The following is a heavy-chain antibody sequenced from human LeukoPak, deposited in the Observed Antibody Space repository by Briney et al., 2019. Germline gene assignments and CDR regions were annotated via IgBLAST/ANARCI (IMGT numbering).Heavy chain of an antibody. V-gene: IGHV1-18*01. CDR1: GYTFTSYG. CDR3: ARDLGYCSSTSCYHWFDP. J-gene: IGHJ5*02. Sequence: ASVKVSCKASGYTFTSYGISWVRQAPGQGLEWMGWISAYNGNTNYAQKLQGRVTMTTDTSTSTAYMELRSLRSDDTAVYYCARDLGYCSSTSCYHWFDPWGQGTLVTASS. D-gene: IGHD2-2*01. CDR2: ISAYNGNT.